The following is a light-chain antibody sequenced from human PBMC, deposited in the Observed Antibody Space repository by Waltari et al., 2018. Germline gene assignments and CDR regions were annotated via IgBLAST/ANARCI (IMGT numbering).Light chain of an antibody. Sequence: ETVMTQSPATLSVSPGERATLSCRASQSVSSNLAWYQQKPGQPPRLLIYGASTRATGIPGSVSGSGSGTEFTLTISSLQSEDFAVYYCHQYYNGPQTFGQGTKVEIK. J-gene: IGKJ1*01. CDR2: GAS. V-gene: IGKV3-15*01. CDR3: HQYYNGPQT. CDR1: QSVSSN.